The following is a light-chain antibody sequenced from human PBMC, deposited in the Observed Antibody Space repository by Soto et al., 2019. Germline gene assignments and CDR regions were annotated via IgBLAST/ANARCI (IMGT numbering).Light chain of an antibody. Sequence: EIVLTQSPGTLSLSPGERATLSCRASQSVSSSYLAWYQQKPGQAPRLLIYGASSRATGIPDRFSGSGSGTDFTLPTSSLEPDDFAVYYCQQYGSSPHTFGQGTKLEIK. J-gene: IGKJ2*01. CDR2: GAS. CDR3: QQYGSSPHT. CDR1: QSVSSSY. V-gene: IGKV3-20*01.